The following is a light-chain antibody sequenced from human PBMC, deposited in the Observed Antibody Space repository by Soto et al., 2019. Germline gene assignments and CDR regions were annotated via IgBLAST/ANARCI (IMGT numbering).Light chain of an antibody. V-gene: IGKV1-39*01. CDR3: QQYGSSPRT. CDR1: QTINRY. Sequence: DIQMTQSPSTLSASVGDRVTITCRASQTINRYLNWYQQKPGKVPKLLIYAASSFQSGVPSRFTGSGSGTDFTLTITTLEPEDFAVYYCQQYGSSPRTFGLGTKVDI. CDR2: AAS. J-gene: IGKJ1*01.